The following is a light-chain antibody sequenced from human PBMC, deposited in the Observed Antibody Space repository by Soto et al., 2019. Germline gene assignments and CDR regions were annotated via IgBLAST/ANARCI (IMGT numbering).Light chain of an antibody. CDR1: SSNIGNNY. CDR3: GTWDSSLSAWV. J-gene: IGLJ3*02. CDR2: DNN. V-gene: IGLV1-51*01. Sequence: QSVLTQPPSVSAAPGQKVTISCSGSSSNIGNNYVSWYQQLPGTAPKLLIYDNNKRPSGIPDRFSGSKSGTSATLGITGFQTGDEADYYCGTWDSSLSAWVFGGGTKLTVL.